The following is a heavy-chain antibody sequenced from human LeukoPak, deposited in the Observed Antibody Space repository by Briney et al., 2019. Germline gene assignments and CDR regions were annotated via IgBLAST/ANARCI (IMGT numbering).Heavy chain of an antibody. Sequence: VASVKVSCKASGGTFSSYAISWVRQAPGQGLEWMGGIIPIFGTANYAQKFQGRVTITTDESTSTACMELSSLRSEDTAVYYCARRYYYDSSGYYNWFDPWGQGTLVTVS. CDR2: IIPIFGTA. V-gene: IGHV1-69*05. D-gene: IGHD3-22*01. CDR1: GGTFSSYA. J-gene: IGHJ5*02. CDR3: ARRYYYDSSGYYNWFDP.